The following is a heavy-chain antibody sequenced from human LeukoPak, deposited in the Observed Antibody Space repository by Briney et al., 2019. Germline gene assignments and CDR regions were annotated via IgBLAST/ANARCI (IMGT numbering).Heavy chain of an antibody. J-gene: IGHJ6*02. Sequence: GAPVKVSCKASGGTFSSYAISWVRQAPGQGLEWMGGIIPIFGTANYAQKFQGRVTITADESTSTAYMELSSLRSEDTAVYYCARDLGRSGRFNYGMDVWGQGTTVTVSS. CDR3: ARDLGRSGRFNYGMDV. CDR1: GGTFSSYA. V-gene: IGHV1-69*13. D-gene: IGHD3-16*02. CDR2: IIPIFGTA.